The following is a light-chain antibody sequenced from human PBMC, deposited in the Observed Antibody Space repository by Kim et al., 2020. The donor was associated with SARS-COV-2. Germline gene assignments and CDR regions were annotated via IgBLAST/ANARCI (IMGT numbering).Light chain of an antibody. CDR3: QQRSNWPLT. Sequence: SVSPGERATRSCRASQSVSSYLAWYQQKPGQAPRLLIYDASNRATGIPARFSGSGSGTDFTLTISSLEPEDFAVYYCQQRSNWPLTFGGGTKV. V-gene: IGKV3-11*01. CDR2: DAS. CDR1: QSVSSY. J-gene: IGKJ4*01.